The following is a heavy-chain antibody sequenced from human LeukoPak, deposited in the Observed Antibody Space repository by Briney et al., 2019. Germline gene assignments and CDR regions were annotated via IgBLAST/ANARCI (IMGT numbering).Heavy chain of an antibody. CDR1: GGSVSSSRYY. Sequence: SETLSLTCPVSGGSVSSSRYYWGWIRQPPGKGLEWIGSIYYTGSTYYKPSLKSRVTISVDASKNQISLKLSSVTAADTAVYYCARDYGYPPSDAFDIWGQGTMVTVSS. CDR2: IYYTGST. CDR3: ARDYGYPPSDAFDI. J-gene: IGHJ3*02. D-gene: IGHD5-18*01. V-gene: IGHV4-39*02.